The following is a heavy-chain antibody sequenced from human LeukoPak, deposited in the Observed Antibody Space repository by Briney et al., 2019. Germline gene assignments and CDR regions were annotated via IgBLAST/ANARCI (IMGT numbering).Heavy chain of an antibody. CDR3: ARGSRSWYAVLGYGMDV. Sequence: SGSLSLTCAVYGGSFSGYYWSWIRQPPGKGREWIGEINHIGSTNYNPSLQSRVSISVDTSKNQCSLKLSSVTAVDTAVYYCARGSRSWYAVLGYGMDVWGQGTTVTVSS. D-gene: IGHD6-13*01. V-gene: IGHV4-34*01. CDR1: GGSFSGYY. J-gene: IGHJ6*02. CDR2: INHIGST.